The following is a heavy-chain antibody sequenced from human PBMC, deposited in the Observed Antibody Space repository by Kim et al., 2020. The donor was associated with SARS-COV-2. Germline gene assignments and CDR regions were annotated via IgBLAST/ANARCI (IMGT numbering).Heavy chain of an antibody. Sequence: ASVKVSCKASGYTFTSYDINWVRQATGQGLEWMGWMNPNSGNTGYAQKFQGRVTMTRNTSISTAYMELSSLRSEDTAMYYCARAVWFRELLPRYYFDYWGQGTLVTVSS. CDR1: GYTFTSYD. J-gene: IGHJ4*02. CDR2: MNPNSGNT. D-gene: IGHD3-10*01. CDR3: ARAVWFRELLPRYYFDY. V-gene: IGHV1-8*01.